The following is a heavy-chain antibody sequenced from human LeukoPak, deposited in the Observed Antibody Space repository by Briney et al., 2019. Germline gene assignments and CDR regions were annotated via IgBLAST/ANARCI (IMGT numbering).Heavy chain of an antibody. J-gene: IGHJ3*02. D-gene: IGHD2-2*01. CDR2: ISYDGSNK. CDR1: GFTFSSYA. V-gene: IGHV3-30*18. Sequence: GGSLRLSCAASGFTFSSYAMSWVRQAPGKGLEWVAVISYDGSNKYYADSVKGRFTISRDNSKNTLYLQMNSLRAEDTAVYYCAKVPATDAFDIWGQGTMVTVSS. CDR3: AKVPATDAFDI.